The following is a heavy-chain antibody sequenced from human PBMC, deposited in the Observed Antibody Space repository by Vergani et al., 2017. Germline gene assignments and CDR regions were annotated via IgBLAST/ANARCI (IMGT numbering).Heavy chain of an antibody. Sequence: EVQLVPSGAEVKKPGESLKISCKGSGYSFSNYWIGWVRQMPGKGLEWMGIIYPGDSDNRYSPSFQGQATISVDKSISTAYLQWSSLKAADTAMYYCAKSTGGGIYYFDYWGQGTLVTVSS. V-gene: IGHV5-51*03. D-gene: IGHD3-16*01. CDR1: GYSFSNYW. CDR3: AKSTGGGIYYFDY. CDR2: IYPGDSDN. J-gene: IGHJ4*02.